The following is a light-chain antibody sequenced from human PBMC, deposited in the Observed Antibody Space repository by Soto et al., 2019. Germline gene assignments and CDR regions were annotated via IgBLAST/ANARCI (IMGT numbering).Light chain of an antibody. V-gene: IGKV3-20*01. CDR3: QQSVRPGR. J-gene: IGKJ1*01. CDR2: GAS. Sequence: SQSRCTLSLSTEERATLSCRASQSVSSNLAWYQQKPGQAPRLLIYGASNRATGIPDRFSGSGSGTDFPLTISLLEHDDFPVYCCQQSVRPGRFGHGGKVAIK. CDR1: QSVSSN.